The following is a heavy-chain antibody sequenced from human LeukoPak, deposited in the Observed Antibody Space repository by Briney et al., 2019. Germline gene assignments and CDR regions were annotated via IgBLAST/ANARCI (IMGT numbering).Heavy chain of an antibody. V-gene: IGHV3-49*03. Sequence: GGSLRLSCTASGFTFGDYLMSWFRQAPGKGLEWIGFMSGGITEYAASVKGSFTISRDDSTSIAYLQMNSLTTEDTAVYYCSRGSGWLSVYWGQGTLVTVSS. CDR2: MSGGIT. D-gene: IGHD6-19*01. J-gene: IGHJ4*02. CDR1: GFTFGDYL. CDR3: SRGSGWLSVY.